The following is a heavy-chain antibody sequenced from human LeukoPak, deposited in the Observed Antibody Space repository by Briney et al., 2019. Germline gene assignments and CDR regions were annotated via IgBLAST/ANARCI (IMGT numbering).Heavy chain of an antibody. CDR1: GGSISTYY. CDR3: ARGGGYASPIGY. Sequence: SETLSLTCTLSGGSISTYYWSWIRQPPGKGLEWIGYIYHSRSTNYNPSLKSRVTISVDTSKNPFSLKLSSVTAADPAVYYCARGGGYASPIGYWGQGALVTVSS. J-gene: IGHJ4*02. V-gene: IGHV4-59*01. CDR2: IYHSRST. D-gene: IGHD5-12*01.